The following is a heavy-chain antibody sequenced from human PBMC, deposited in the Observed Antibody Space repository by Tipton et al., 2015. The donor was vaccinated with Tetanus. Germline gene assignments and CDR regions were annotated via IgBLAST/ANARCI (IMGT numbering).Heavy chain of an antibody. CDR3: ARVRQELAHDAFDL. CDR1: GFTFSTYS. J-gene: IGHJ3*01. D-gene: IGHD1-1*01. Sequence: GSLRLSCAASGFTFSTYSMNWVRQAPGKGLEWVSSIGVSSSPIYYADSVKGRFTISRDSAKNSLYLEMNSLRDDDTAVYYCARVRQELAHDAFDLWGQGTLVTVSS. CDR2: IGVSSSPI. V-gene: IGHV3-48*02.